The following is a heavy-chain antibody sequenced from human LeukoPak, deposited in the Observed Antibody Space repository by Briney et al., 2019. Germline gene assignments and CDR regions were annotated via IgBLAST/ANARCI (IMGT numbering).Heavy chain of an antibody. Sequence: PSETLSLTCDVYGESFSGYYWSWIRQPPGKGLEWIGEVNHSGGTNYNPSLKSRVTISVDTSKNQFSLKLSSVTAADTAVYYCARLNYYDSSGYSFEDAFDIWGQGTMVTVSS. J-gene: IGHJ3*02. V-gene: IGHV4-34*01. CDR2: VNHSGGT. CDR3: ARLNYYDSSGYSFEDAFDI. CDR1: GESFSGYY. D-gene: IGHD3-22*01.